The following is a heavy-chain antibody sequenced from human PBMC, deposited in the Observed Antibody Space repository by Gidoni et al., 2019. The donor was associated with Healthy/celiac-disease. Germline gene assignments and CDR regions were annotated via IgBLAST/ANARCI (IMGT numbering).Heavy chain of an antibody. D-gene: IGHD6-13*01. CDR3: ASQGRYSSSWYLGESYYYYYYGMDV. CDR2: IYSGGST. V-gene: IGHV3-53*02. Sequence: EVQLVETGGGLIQPGGSLRLSCAASGFTVSSHYMSWVRQAPGKGLEWVSVIYSGGSTYYADSVKGRFTISRDNSKNTLYLQMNSLRAEDTAVYYCASQGRYSSSWYLGESYYYYYYGMDVWGQGTTVTVSS. J-gene: IGHJ6*02. CDR1: GFTVSSHY.